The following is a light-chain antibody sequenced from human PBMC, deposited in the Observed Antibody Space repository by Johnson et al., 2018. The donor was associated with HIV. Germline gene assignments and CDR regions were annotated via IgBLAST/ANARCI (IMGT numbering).Light chain of an antibody. CDR2: KND. CDR1: SSTIGNND. CDR3: GTWYTRLIVGGV. Sequence: QSVLTQPPSVSAAPGQKVTISCSGSSSTIGNNDVSWYQLLPGTAPKLLIYKNDQRPSGIPDRFYGSKSGTYATLGITGLQTGDEADYYCGTWYTRLIVGGVFGTGTQVTVL. V-gene: IGLV1-51*02. J-gene: IGLJ1*01.